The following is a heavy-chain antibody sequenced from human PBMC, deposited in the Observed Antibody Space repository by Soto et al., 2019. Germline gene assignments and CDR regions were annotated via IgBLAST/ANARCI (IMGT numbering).Heavy chain of an antibody. CDR1: GYSFTSYA. Sequence: QVQLVQSGAEVKKPGASVKVSCKASGYSFTSYAIHWVRQAPGQGLECMGWINAANGNTRYSQKFQGRVTITSDTSATTAYMDLSSLTSEDTAVYYCARSGGLDYWGQGTLITVSS. CDR3: ARSGGLDY. CDR2: INAANGNT. D-gene: IGHD3-10*01. V-gene: IGHV1-3*01. J-gene: IGHJ4*02.